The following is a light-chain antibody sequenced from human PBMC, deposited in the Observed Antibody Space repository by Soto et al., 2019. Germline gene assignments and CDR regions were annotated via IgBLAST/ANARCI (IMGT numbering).Light chain of an antibody. CDR1: SSDVGGYNY. CDR2: EVN. Sequence: QSALTQPPSASGSPGQSVTISCTGTSSDVGGYNYVSWYQQHPGKAPKLIIYEVNKRPSGVPDRFSVSKSGNTASLTVSGLQAEDEADYYCSSYAGSGVFGGGTKLTVL. J-gene: IGLJ3*02. V-gene: IGLV2-8*01. CDR3: SSYAGSGV.